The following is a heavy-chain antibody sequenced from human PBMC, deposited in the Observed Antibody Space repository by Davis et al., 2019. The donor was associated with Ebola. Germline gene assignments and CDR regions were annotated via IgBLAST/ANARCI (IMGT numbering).Heavy chain of an antibody. CDR1: GYIFTSYG. J-gene: IGHJ6*02. CDR3: PRTNDYSNYYYGMDV. D-gene: IGHD4-11*01. V-gene: IGHV1-18*01. CDR2: ISAYNGNT. Sequence: ASAQISCNASGYIFTSYGISWVRQAPGHGLEWMGWISAYNGNTKYAQKFQGRVTMITDTSTSTAYMELRSLRSDDTAVYYCPRTNDYSNYYYGMDVWSQGTTVTVSS.